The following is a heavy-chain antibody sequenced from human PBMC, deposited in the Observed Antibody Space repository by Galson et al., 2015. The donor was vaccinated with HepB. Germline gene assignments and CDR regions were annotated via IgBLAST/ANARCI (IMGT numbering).Heavy chain of an antibody. V-gene: IGHV3-48*03. CDR1: GFTFSSYE. CDR3: ARGLIVNTAMIAFDY. CDR2: ITGSDNTI. J-gene: IGHJ4*02. D-gene: IGHD5-18*01. Sequence: SLRLSCAASGFTFSSYEMNWVRQAPGKGLEWVSYITGSDNTIFYADSVKGRFTISRDNTKNSLYLQMNSLRVEDTAVYYCARGLIVNTAMIAFDYWGRGALVTVSS.